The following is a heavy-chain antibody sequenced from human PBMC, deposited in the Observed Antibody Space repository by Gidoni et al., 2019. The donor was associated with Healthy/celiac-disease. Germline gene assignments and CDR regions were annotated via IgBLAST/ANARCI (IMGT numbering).Heavy chain of an antibody. J-gene: IGHJ4*02. CDR3: ARGGYGSGSYYVRYFDY. D-gene: IGHD3-10*01. Sequence: QVQLQESGPGLVKPSQTLSLTCTVSGGSISSGGYYWSWIRQHPGKGLEWIGYIYYSGSTYYNPSLKSRVTISVDTSKNQFSLKLSSVTAADTAVYYCARGGYGSGSYYVRYFDYWGQGTLVTVSS. CDR2: IYYSGST. CDR1: GGSISSGGYY. V-gene: IGHV4-31*03.